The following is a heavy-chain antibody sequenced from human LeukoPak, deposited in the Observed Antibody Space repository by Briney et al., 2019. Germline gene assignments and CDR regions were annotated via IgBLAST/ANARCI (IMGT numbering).Heavy chain of an antibody. D-gene: IGHD6-19*01. J-gene: IGHJ5*02. CDR1: GGSISSYY. Sequence: SETLSLTCTVSGGSISSYYWSWIRQPPGKGLEWIGYIHYSGTTNYNPSLKSRVTISVDTSKNQFSLKLSSVTAADTAVYYCARLGGSGWSHRFDPWGQGTLVTVSS. V-gene: IGHV4-59*12. CDR2: IHYSGTT. CDR3: ARLGGSGWSHRFDP.